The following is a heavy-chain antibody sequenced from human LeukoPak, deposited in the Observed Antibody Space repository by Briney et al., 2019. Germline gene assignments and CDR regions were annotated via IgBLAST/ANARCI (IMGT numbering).Heavy chain of an antibody. CDR1: GFTFSSYA. Sequence: GGSLRLSCAASGFTFSSYAMSWVRQAPGKGLEWVANIKQDGSEKYYVDSVKGRFTISRDNAKNSLYLQMNSLRAEDTAVYYCARDWRLDWFDPWGQGTLVTVSS. D-gene: IGHD3-3*01. CDR3: ARDWRLDWFDP. CDR2: IKQDGSEK. J-gene: IGHJ5*02. V-gene: IGHV3-7*01.